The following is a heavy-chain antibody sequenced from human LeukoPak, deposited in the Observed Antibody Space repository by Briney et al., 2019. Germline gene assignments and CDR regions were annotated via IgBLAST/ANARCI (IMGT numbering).Heavy chain of an antibody. V-gene: IGHV1-2*02. CDR2: INPNSGRT. CDR1: GYTFTDYY. CDR3: ARDGRTPYGMDV. Sequence: ASVKVSCKASGYTFTDYYMHWVRQAPGQGLEWMGWINPNSGRTNYAQKFQGRVTMTRDTSISTAYMELSRLRSDDTAVYYCARDGRTPYGMDVWGQGTTVTVSS. J-gene: IGHJ6*02. D-gene: IGHD1-26*01.